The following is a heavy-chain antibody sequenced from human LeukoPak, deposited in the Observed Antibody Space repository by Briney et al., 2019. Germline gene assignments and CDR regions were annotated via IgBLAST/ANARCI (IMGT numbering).Heavy chain of an antibody. D-gene: IGHD3-10*01. V-gene: IGHV4-59*08. Sequence: SETLSLTCTASGGSISSYYWSWIRQPPGKGLAWIGYIYYSGSTNYNPSLKSRVTISVDTSKNQFSLKLSSVTAADTAVYYCARASITMVRGVPGWFDPWGQGTLVTVSS. CDR1: GGSISSYY. CDR2: IYYSGST. J-gene: IGHJ5*02. CDR3: ARASITMVRGVPGWFDP.